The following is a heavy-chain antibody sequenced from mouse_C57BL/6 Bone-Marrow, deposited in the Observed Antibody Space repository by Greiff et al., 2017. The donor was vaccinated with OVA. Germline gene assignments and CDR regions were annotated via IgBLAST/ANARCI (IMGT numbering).Heavy chain of an antibody. Sequence: ESGPGLVKPSQSLSLTCSVTGYSITSGYYWNWIRQFPGNKLEWMGYISYDGSNNYNPSLKNRISITRDTSKNQFFLKLNSVTTEDTATYYCAREHYGRAWFAYWGQGTLVTVSA. CDR3: AREHYGRAWFAY. D-gene: IGHD1-1*01. J-gene: IGHJ3*01. V-gene: IGHV3-6*01. CDR1: GYSITSGYY. CDR2: ISYDGSN.